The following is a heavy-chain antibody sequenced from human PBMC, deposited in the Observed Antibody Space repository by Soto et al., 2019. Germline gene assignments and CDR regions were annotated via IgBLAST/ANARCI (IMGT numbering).Heavy chain of an antibody. CDR1: GFTFSSYS. J-gene: IGHJ4*02. Sequence: EVQLVESGGGLVKPGGSLRLSCAASGFTFSSYSMNWVSQAPGKGLEWVSSISSSSSYIYNADSVKGRFTNSRDNAKNSQYLQMNSLRAEDTAGYYCARVMVRGGVDYWGQGTLVTVSS. CDR2: ISSSSSYI. V-gene: IGHV3-21*01. CDR3: ARVMVRGGVDY. D-gene: IGHD3-10*01.